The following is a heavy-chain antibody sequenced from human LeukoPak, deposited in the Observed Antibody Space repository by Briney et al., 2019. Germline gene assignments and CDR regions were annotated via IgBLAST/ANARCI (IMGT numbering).Heavy chain of an antibody. J-gene: IGHJ5*02. CDR3: ARSQSGWFDP. Sequence: GGSLRLSCAASGFTFSSYSMNWVRQAPGEGLEWVSSISSSSSYIYYADSVKGRFTISRDNAKNSLYLQMNSLRAEDTAVYYCARSQSGWFDPWGQGTLVTVSS. D-gene: IGHD1-26*01. V-gene: IGHV3-21*01. CDR2: ISSSSSYI. CDR1: GFTFSSYS.